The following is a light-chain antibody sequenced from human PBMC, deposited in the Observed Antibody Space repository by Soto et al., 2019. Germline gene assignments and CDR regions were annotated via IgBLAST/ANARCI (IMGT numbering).Light chain of an antibody. J-gene: IGLJ3*02. V-gene: IGLV3-25*03. CDR2: KDS. CDR1: ALPKQY. Sequence: SYELTQPPSVSVSPGQTARITCYGDALPKQYAYWYQQKPGQAPVLGIYKDSERPSGIPERFSGSSSGTTVTLTISGVQAEDEADYYCQSADSSGTWVFGGGTKLTVL. CDR3: QSADSSGTWV.